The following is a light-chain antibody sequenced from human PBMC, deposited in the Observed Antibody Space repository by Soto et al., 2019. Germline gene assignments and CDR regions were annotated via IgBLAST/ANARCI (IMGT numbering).Light chain of an antibody. CDR3: QQYENLPT. V-gene: IGKV1-33*01. CDR2: DAS. Sequence: DLQMTQSPSYLSASGGDSFTSTCQASQNINNYLNWYQQKPGRAPXXLIYDASNLEAGVPSRFRGSGSGTDFTFTISRLKPEDIATYYCQQYENLPTFGQGTRLEIK. CDR1: QNINNY. J-gene: IGKJ5*01.